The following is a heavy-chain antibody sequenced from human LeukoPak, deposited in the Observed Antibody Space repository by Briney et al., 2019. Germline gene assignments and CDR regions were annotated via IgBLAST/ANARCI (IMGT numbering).Heavy chain of an antibody. V-gene: IGHV3-7*01. CDR1: GFIFSSYW. CDR3: AREGYNWNYGWIYYYGMDV. CDR2: IKQDGSEK. Sequence: GGSLRLSCAASGFIFSSYWMSWVRQAPGKGLEWVANIKQDGSEKYYVDSVKGRFTISRDNAKNSLYLQMNSLRAEGTAVYYCAREGYNWNYGWIYYYGMDVWGQGTTVTVSS. J-gene: IGHJ6*02. D-gene: IGHD1-7*01.